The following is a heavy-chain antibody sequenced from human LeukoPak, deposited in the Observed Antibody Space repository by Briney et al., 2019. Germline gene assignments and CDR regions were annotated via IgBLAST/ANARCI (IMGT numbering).Heavy chain of an antibody. CDR2: IRSKAYGGTT. D-gene: IGHD5-18*01. CDR3: ARPGDTALAEGAFDY. Sequence: GGSLRLSCTAPGFTFGDFGMSWVSQAPGKGLEWVGFIRSKAYGGTTEYAASVKGRFTISRDDSKSIAYLQMNSLKTEDTAVYYCARPGDTALAEGAFDYWGQGTLVTVSS. CDR1: GFTFGDFG. J-gene: IGHJ4*02. V-gene: IGHV3-49*04.